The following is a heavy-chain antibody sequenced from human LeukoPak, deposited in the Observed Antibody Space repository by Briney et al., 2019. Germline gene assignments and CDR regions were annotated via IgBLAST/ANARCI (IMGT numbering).Heavy chain of an antibody. CDR3: ARGVSSGHLYFDY. CDR1: GFTVRNNY. D-gene: IGHD6-19*01. Sequence: GGSLRLSCAASGFTVRNNYMRWVRQAPGKGLEWVSVIYSGDSTYYADSVKGRFTISRDNSKNTMYLQMNSLRAEDTAVYYCARGVSSGHLYFDYWGQGTLATVSS. CDR2: IYSGDST. V-gene: IGHV3-53*01. J-gene: IGHJ4*02.